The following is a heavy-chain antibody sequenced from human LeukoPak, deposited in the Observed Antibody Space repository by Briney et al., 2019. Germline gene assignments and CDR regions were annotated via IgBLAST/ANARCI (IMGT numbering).Heavy chain of an antibody. D-gene: IGHD3-22*01. Sequence: ASVKVSCKASGYTFTRNALHWVRQAPGQRLEWMGWINAGNGNTQYSQEFQGRVTISRDTSASTAYMELSSLRSEDMAVYYCARGGCGYDVCDAFDIWGRGTMVTVSS. CDR3: ARGGCGYDVCDAFDI. J-gene: IGHJ3*02. CDR1: GYTFTRNA. V-gene: IGHV1-3*03. CDR2: INAGNGNT.